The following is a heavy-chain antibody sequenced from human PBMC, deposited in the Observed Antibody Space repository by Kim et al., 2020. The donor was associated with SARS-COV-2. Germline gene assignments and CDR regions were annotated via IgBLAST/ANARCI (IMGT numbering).Heavy chain of an antibody. J-gene: IGHJ3*02. D-gene: IGHD2-15*01. Sequence: YEDSVKGRFTISRDNSKNTLYLQKNSLRGEDTAVYYCEKDPISGSDAFDSWDQGTMVTVSS. V-gene: IGHV3-23*01. CDR3: EKDPISGSDAFDS.